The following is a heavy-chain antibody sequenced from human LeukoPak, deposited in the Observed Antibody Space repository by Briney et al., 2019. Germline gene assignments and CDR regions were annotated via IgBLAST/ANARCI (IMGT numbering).Heavy chain of an antibody. CDR1: GYTFTSYY. J-gene: IGHJ5*02. CDR3: VREGRTDYSGYEAWDPALNWFDP. CDR2: INPSGGST. V-gene: IGHV1-46*01. Sequence: ASVKVSCKASGYTFTSYYMHWVRQAPGQGLEWMGIINPSGGSTSYAQKFQGRVTMTRDTSTSTVYMELSSLRCEDTAVYYCVREGRTDYSGYEAWDPALNWFDPWGQGTLVTVSS. D-gene: IGHD5-12*01.